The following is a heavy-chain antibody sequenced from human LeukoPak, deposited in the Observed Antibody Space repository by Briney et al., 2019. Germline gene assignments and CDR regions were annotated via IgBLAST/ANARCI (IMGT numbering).Heavy chain of an antibody. D-gene: IGHD6-13*01. CDR2: IWYGGSNK. J-gene: IGHJ4*02. Sequence: GGSLRLSCAASGFTFSSYGMHWVRQAPGKGLEWVAVIWYGGSNKYYADSVKGRFTISRDNSKNTLYLQMNSLRAEDTAVYYCAKDLQYSSSWFDYWGQGTLVTVSS. CDR3: AKDLQYSSSWFDY. V-gene: IGHV3-30*02. CDR1: GFTFSSYG.